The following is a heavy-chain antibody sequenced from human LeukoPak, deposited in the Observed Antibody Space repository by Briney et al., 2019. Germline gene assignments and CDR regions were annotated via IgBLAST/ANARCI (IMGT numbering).Heavy chain of an antibody. D-gene: IGHD6-13*01. V-gene: IGHV4-39*01. J-gene: IGHJ6*03. Sequence: SETLSLTCTVSGGSISSTYYYWGWIRQPPGKGLEWIGTIYYSGNTYYNPSLESRVTISVDTSENQFSLNLRSLTAADTAVYYCARLPYSSTYYYYYMDVWGKGTTVTVPS. CDR3: ARLPYSSTYYYYYMDV. CDR2: IYYSGNT. CDR1: GGSISSTYYY.